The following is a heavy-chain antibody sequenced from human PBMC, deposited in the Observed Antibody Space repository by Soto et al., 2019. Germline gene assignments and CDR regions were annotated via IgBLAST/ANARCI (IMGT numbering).Heavy chain of an antibody. CDR3: AKDRGLKLSGADLDY. CDR2: VSWNSDMI. Sequence: EVQLVESGGGLVQPGMSLRLSCAASGFTFNNYAMHWVRQAPGKGLEWVSGVSWNSDMIGYADSVKGRVTISRDRARNTLHLQMDSLRVEDTAFYYCAKDRGLKLSGADLDYWGQGILVTVSS. J-gene: IGHJ4*02. V-gene: IGHV3-9*01. CDR1: GFTFNNYA.